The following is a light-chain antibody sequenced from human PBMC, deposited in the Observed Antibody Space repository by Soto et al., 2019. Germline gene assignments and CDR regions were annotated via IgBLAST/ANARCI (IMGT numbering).Light chain of an antibody. CDR1: QSILYRSSNQHY. V-gene: IGKV4-1*01. J-gene: IGKJ4*02. CDR3: QQYFSTPRT. CDR2: CDS. Sequence: DIVMTQSPDSLTVSLGGRATINCKSSQSILYRSSNQHYLAWYQQKPGQPPKLLIYCDSTRESGVPDRFRGSVSGTDLTLTISSLQAEDVAVYHCQQYFSTPRTFGGGTKVQIK.